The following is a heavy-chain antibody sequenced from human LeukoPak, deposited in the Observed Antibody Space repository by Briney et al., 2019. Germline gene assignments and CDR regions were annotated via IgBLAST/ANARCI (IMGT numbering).Heavy chain of an antibody. CDR3: ARLVDFGSGWPYYYYGMDV. J-gene: IGHJ6*02. CDR1: GYRFTSYW. CDR2: IYPGDSDT. V-gene: IGHV5-51*01. D-gene: IGHD6-19*01. Sequence: GESLKISCKGSGYRFTSYWIGWVGQMPGKGLEWMGIIYPGDSDTRYSPSFQGQVTISAYKSISTAYLQWSSLKASDTAMYYCARLVDFGSGWPYYYYGMDVWGQGTTVTVSS.